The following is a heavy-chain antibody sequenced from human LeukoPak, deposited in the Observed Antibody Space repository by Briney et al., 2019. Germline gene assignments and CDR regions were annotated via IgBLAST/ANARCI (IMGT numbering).Heavy chain of an antibody. D-gene: IGHD6-19*01. J-gene: IGHJ4*02. CDR3: ARRNGWGYYFDY. CDR1: GGSISSSY. V-gene: IGHV4-59*08. Sequence: PETRSPTCTVSGGSISSSYWSWIRQPPGKGLEWIGYIYYSGSTNYNPCLMSRVTISVDTSKNQFSLKLSSVTAADTAVYYCARRNGWGYYFDYWGQGSLVTVSS. CDR2: IYYSGST.